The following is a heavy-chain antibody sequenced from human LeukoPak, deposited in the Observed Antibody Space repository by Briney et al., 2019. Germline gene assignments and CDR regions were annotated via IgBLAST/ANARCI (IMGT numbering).Heavy chain of an antibody. Sequence: GGSLRLSCAASGFTFSSYSMNWVRQAPGKGLEWVSSISSSSSYIYYADSVKGRFTISRGNAKNSLYLQMNSLRAEDTAVYYCARASYDSSGYYPDYWGQGTLVTVSS. CDR3: ARASYDSSGYYPDY. J-gene: IGHJ4*02. V-gene: IGHV3-21*01. CDR2: ISSSSSYI. CDR1: GFTFSSYS. D-gene: IGHD3-22*01.